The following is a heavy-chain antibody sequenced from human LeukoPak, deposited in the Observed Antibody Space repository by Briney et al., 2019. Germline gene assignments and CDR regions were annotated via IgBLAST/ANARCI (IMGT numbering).Heavy chain of an antibody. D-gene: IGHD6-13*01. CDR3: ARVGSSPQIDY. V-gene: IGHV4-39*07. CDR2: IYYSGST. J-gene: IGHJ4*02. Sequence: SETLSLTCTVSGGSISSTSYYWGWIRQPPGKGLEWIGSIYYSGSTYYNPSLKSRVTISVDTSKNQFSLKLSSVTAADTAVYYCARVGSSPQIDYWGQGTLVTVSS. CDR1: GGSISSTSYY.